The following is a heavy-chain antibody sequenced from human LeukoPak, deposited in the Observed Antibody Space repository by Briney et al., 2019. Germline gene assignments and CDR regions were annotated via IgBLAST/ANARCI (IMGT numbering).Heavy chain of an antibody. CDR2: IKQDGSEK. CDR1: GFTFSSYW. V-gene: IGHV3-7*01. D-gene: IGHD3-10*01. CDR3: ARDGTQPYYYGSGSYLFLLD. J-gene: IGHJ4*02. Sequence: GGSLRLSCAASGFTFSSYWMSWVRQAPGKGLEWVANIKQDGSEKYYVDSVKGRFTISRDNAKNSLYLQMNSLRAEDTAVYYCARDGTQPYYYGSGSYLFLLDWGQGTLVTVSS.